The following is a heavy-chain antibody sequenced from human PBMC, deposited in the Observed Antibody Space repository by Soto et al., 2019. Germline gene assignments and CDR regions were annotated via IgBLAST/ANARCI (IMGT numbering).Heavy chain of an antibody. CDR2: IYYSGST. Sequence: SETLSLTCTVSGGPISGYYWSCIRQPPGKGLEWIGYIYYSGSTSYNPSLKSRLTISVDTSKNQFSLRLTSVTAADTAVYYCARVWGGAFDIWGQGTMVTVSS. CDR3: ARVWGGAFDI. D-gene: IGHD3-10*01. V-gene: IGHV4-59*01. CDR1: GGPISGYY. J-gene: IGHJ3*02.